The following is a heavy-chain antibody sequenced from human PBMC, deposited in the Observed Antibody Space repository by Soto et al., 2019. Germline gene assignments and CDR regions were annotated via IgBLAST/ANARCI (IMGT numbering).Heavy chain of an antibody. J-gene: IGHJ3*02. Sequence: QLQLQESGPGLVKPSETLSLTCTVSGGSISSSSYYWGWIRQPPGKGLEWIGSIYYSGSTYYNPSLKSRVTISVDTSKNQCYRKLSSVTAADTAVYYCARSLATYYYGSGSPTDAFDIWGQGTMVTVSS. CDR3: ARSLATYYYGSGSPTDAFDI. CDR2: IYYSGST. V-gene: IGHV4-39*01. CDR1: GGSISSSSYY. D-gene: IGHD3-10*01.